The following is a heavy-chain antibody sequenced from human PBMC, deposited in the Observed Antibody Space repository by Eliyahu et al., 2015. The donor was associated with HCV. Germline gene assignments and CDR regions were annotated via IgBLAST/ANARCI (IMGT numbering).Heavy chain of an antibody. V-gene: IGHV4-34*01. J-gene: IGHJ4*02. CDR2: INHSGST. D-gene: IGHD2-15*01. CDR3: ARGSREDIVVVVAAESSLFDY. CDR1: GXSFSXYY. Sequence: QVQLQQWGAGLLKPSETLSLTCAVYGXSFSXYYWSWIRQPPGKGLEWIGEINHSGSTNYNPSLKSRVTISVDTSKNQFSLKLSSVTAADTAVYYCARGSREDIVVVVAAESSLFDYWGQGTLVTVSS.